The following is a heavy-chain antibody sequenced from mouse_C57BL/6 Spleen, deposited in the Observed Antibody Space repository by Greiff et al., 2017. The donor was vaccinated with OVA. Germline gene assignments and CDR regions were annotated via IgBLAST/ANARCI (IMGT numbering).Heavy chain of an antibody. CDR3: ARGGGYGYYAMDY. CDR2: ISDGGSYT. V-gene: IGHV5-4*03. J-gene: IGHJ4*01. Sequence: EVMLVESGGGLVKPGGSLKLSCAASGFTFSSYAMSWVRQTPEKRLEWVATISDGGSYTYYPDNVKGRFTISRDNAKNNLYLQMSHLKSEDTAMYYCARGGGYGYYAMDYWGQGTSVTVSS. D-gene: IGHD1-1*02. CDR1: GFTFSSYA.